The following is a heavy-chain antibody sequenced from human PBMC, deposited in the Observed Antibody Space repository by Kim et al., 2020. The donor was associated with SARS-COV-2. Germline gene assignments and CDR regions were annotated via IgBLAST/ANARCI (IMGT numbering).Heavy chain of an antibody. CDR2: INAGNGNT. J-gene: IGHJ4*02. V-gene: IGHV1-3*01. D-gene: IGHD3-22*01. CDR3: ARDTSYDSSGYDLDY. CDR1: GYTFTSYA. Sequence: ASVKVSCKASGYTFTSYAMHWVRQAPGQRLEWMGWINAGNGNTKYSQKFQGRVTITRDTSASTAYMELSSLRSEDTAVYYCARDTSYDSSGYDLDYWGQGTLVTVSS.